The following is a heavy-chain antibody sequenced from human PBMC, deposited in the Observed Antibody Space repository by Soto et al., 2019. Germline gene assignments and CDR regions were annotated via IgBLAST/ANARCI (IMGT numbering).Heavy chain of an antibody. V-gene: IGHV3-23*01. CDR3: AKDRQLGSSLYYFDY. CDR2: ISGNGADT. D-gene: IGHD5-18*01. J-gene: IGHJ4*02. CDR1: GFTFSSYA. Sequence: GGSLRLSCAASGFTFSSYAMSWVRQAPGKGLEWVSAISGNGADTSYADSVRGRFTISRDNSKDTLFLQMNSLRGEDTAVYYCAKDRQLGSSLYYFDYWGQGTLVTVSS.